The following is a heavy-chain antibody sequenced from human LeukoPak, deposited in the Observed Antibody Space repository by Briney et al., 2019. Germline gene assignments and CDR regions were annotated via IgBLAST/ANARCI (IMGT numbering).Heavy chain of an antibody. D-gene: IGHD2/OR15-2a*01. CDR2: IYYSGST. CDR3: ARGARVGNTGYYFDY. J-gene: IGHJ4*02. CDR1: GGSISSYY. V-gene: IGHV4-59*01. Sequence: SETLSLTCTVSGGSISSYYWSWIRQPPGKGLEWIAYIYYSGSTYHNPSLKSRVTISVDTSKNQVSLKLSSVTAADTAVYYCARGARVGNTGYYFDYWGQGTLVTVSS.